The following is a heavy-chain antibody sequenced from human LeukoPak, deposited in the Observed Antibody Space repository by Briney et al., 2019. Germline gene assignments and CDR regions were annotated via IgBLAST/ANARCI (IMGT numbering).Heavy chain of an antibody. CDR1: GYTFTGYY. Sequence: ASVKVSCKASGYTFTGYYMHWVRQAPGQGLEWMGWINPNSGGTNYAQKFQGRVTMTRDTSISTAYMELSRLRSDDTAVYYCARNIAARFYYYYYMDVWGKGTTVTVSS. J-gene: IGHJ6*03. CDR2: INPNSGGT. CDR3: ARNIAARFYYYYYMDV. D-gene: IGHD6-13*01. V-gene: IGHV1-2*02.